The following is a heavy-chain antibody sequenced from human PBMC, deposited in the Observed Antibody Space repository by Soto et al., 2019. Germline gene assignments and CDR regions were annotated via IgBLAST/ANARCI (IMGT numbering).Heavy chain of an antibody. D-gene: IGHD3-10*01. Sequence: ASVKVSCKASGYTFTSYYMHWVRQAPGQGLEWMGIINPSGGSTSYAQKLQGRVTMTRDTSTSTVYMELSSLRSEDTAVYYCARGNVLLWFGELLYRPRLDYWGQGTLVTVSS. CDR2: INPSGGST. J-gene: IGHJ4*02. V-gene: IGHV1-46*03. CDR3: ARGNVLLWFGELLYRPRLDY. CDR1: GYTFTSYY.